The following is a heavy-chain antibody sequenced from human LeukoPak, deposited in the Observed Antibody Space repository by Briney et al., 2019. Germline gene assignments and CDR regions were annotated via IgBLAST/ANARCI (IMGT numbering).Heavy chain of an antibody. Sequence: PSGTLSLTCTVSGGSISSYYWSWIRQPPGKGLEWIGYIYTSGSTNYNPSLKSRVTISVDTSKNQFSLKLSSVTAADTAVYYCATSDYYYYMDVWGKGTTVTVSS. V-gene: IGHV4-4*09. CDR1: GGSISSYY. CDR3: ATSDYYYYMDV. CDR2: IYTSGST. J-gene: IGHJ6*03.